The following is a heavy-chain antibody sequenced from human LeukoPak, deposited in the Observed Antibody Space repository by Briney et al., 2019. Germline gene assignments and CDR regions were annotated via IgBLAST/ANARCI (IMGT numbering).Heavy chain of an antibody. J-gene: IGHJ4*02. Sequence: GGSLRLSCAASGFTFSSYAMSWVRQAPGKGLEWVANINQDGSERYYVDSVKGRFTISRDNAKKSLYLQMNGLRVDDTAVYYCASDGGPFDNWGQGTLVTVSS. D-gene: IGHD3-3*01. CDR1: GFTFSSYA. CDR3: ASDGGPFDN. CDR2: INQDGSER. V-gene: IGHV3-7*01.